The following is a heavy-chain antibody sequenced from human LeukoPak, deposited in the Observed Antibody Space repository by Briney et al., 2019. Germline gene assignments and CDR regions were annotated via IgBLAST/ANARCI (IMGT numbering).Heavy chain of an antibody. V-gene: IGHV5-51*01. J-gene: IGHJ3*02. CDR1: GYRLTIYR. CDR2: IYPGDSDT. CDR3: ARRLEALDI. Sequence: GESLKIYCKGSGYRLTIYRIGLMRQMPGKGLEWMGIIYPGDSDTRYSPSFQGHVTISADKSISTAYLQWSRLKASDSAMYYCARRLEALDIWRQGTMVTVSS.